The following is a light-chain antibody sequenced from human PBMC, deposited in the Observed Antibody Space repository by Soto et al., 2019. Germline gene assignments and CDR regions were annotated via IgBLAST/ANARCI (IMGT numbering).Light chain of an antibody. CDR2: DAS. Sequence: DIQMTQSPSSLSASVGDRVTITCRASQSISNYLNLYQQKPGKAPKVLIYDASSLQGGVPSRFSGSGSGTDFTLTISSLQPEDFATYYFQQSYTTPPWTFGQGTEVNIK. CDR3: QQSYTTPPWT. V-gene: IGKV1-39*01. CDR1: QSISNY. J-gene: IGKJ1*01.